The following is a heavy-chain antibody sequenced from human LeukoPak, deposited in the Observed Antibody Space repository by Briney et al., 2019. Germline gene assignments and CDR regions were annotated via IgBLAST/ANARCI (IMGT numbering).Heavy chain of an antibody. D-gene: IGHD2-2*01. CDR2: ISSSSSYI. Sequence: PGGSLRLSCAASGFTFSSYSMNWVRQAPGKGLEWVSSISSSSSYIYYADSVKGRFTISRDNAKNSLYLQMNSLRAEDTAVYYCARMVSYCSSTSCYSTDYWGQGTLVTVSS. CDR3: ARMVSYCSSTSCYSTDY. CDR1: GFTFSSYS. J-gene: IGHJ4*02. V-gene: IGHV3-21*01.